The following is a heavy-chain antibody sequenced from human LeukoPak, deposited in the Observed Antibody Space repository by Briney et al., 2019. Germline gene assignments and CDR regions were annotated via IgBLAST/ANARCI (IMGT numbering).Heavy chain of an antibody. CDR1: EFTFRSYE. Sequence: GGSLRLSCAASEFTFRSYEMNWVRQAPGKGLEWISYISSTGNTIYYVDSVRGRFTISRDNANNSLFLQMNSLRAEDTAVYYCARGRYCSGHNCYFDYWGQGTLVTVSS. CDR3: ARGRYCSGHNCYFDY. J-gene: IGHJ4*02. CDR2: ISSTGNTI. D-gene: IGHD2-15*01. V-gene: IGHV3-48*03.